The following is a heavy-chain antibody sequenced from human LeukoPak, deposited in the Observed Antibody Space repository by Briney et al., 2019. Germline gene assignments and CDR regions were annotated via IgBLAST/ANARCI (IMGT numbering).Heavy chain of an antibody. Sequence: GGSLRLSCAASGFTFSSYSMNWVRQAPGKGLEWVSYITSSSSTIYYADSVRGRFTISRDNSKSTLYLQMNSLRAEDTAVYYCASRSYYLDNWGQGTLVTVSS. V-gene: IGHV3-48*01. CDR3: ASRSYYLDN. J-gene: IGHJ4*02. CDR1: GFTFSSYS. CDR2: ITSSSSTI. D-gene: IGHD3-10*01.